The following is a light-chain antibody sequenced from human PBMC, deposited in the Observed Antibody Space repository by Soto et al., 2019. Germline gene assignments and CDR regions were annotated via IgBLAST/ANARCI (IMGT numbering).Light chain of an antibody. CDR3: QQRSNWPLT. V-gene: IGKV3-11*01. Sequence: EIVLTQSPATLSLSPGERATLSCRASQSVNTFLAWYQQKPGQSPRLLIYDTSFRATGIPTRFSGSGSGTGFSLTISSLEPEDVAIYYCQQRSNWPLTFGGGTKVEIK. CDR2: DTS. J-gene: IGKJ4*01. CDR1: QSVNTF.